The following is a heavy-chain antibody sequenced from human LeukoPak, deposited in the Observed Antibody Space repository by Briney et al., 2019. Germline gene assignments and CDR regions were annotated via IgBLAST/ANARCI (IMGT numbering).Heavy chain of an antibody. D-gene: IGHD5-24*01. CDR2: IYDGGRT. Sequence: PSETLSLTFTVSGGSIISYYRSWIRHPPRKGLEWIAYIYDGGRTNYDPSLKSRVTISVDTSKNQVSLKLSSVTAADTAVYFCPRARDGYNPFDSWGQGTLVTVSS. V-gene: IGHV4-59*01. CDR1: GGSIISYY. J-gene: IGHJ4*02. CDR3: PRARDGYNPFDS.